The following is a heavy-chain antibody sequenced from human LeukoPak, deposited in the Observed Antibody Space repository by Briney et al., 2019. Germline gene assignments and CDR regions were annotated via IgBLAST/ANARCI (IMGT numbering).Heavy chain of an antibody. CDR2: INTNTGNP. CDR1: GYTFTSYA. Sequence: ASVKVSCKASGYTFTSYAMNWVRQATGQGLEWMGWINTNTGNPTYAQGFTGRFVFSLDTSVSTAYLQISSLKAEDTAVYYCARDGDSGYDCLFDYWGQGTLVTVSS. D-gene: IGHD5-12*01. J-gene: IGHJ4*02. CDR3: ARDGDSGYDCLFDY. V-gene: IGHV7-4-1*02.